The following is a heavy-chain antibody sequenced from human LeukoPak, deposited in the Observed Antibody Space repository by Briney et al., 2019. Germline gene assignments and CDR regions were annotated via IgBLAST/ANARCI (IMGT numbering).Heavy chain of an antibody. CDR3: ARDRYGGNEARIPLDAFDI. CDR1: GGSISSGSYY. CDR2: IYTSGST. D-gene: IGHD4-23*01. J-gene: IGHJ3*02. V-gene: IGHV4-61*02. Sequence: SQTLSLTCTVSGGSISSGSYYWSWIRQPAGKGLEWIGRIYTSGSTNYNPSLKSRVTMSVDTSKNQFSLKLSSVTAADTAVYYCARDRYGGNEARIPLDAFDIWGQGTMVTVSS.